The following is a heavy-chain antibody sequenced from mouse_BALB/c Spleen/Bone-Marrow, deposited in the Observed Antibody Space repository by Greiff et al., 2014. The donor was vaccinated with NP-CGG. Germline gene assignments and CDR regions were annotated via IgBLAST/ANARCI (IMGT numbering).Heavy chain of an antibody. V-gene: IGHV14-3*02. J-gene: IGHJ3*01. CDR1: GFNIKDAY. CDR3: ANYYYGSSLFAY. CDR2: IDPANGNT. D-gene: IGHD1-1*01. Sequence: EVQLGESGAELVKPGASVKLSCTASGFNIKDAYMHWVKQRPEQGLEWIGRIDPANGNTKYDPKFQGKATITADTSSNTAYLQLSSLTSEDTAVYYCANYYYGSSLFAYWGQGTLVTVSA.